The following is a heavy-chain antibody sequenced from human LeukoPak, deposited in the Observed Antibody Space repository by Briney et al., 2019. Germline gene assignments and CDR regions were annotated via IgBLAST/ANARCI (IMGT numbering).Heavy chain of an antibody. V-gene: IGHV4-4*09. CDR3: PRQAYYYYYMDV. CDR2: IYTSGST. J-gene: IGHJ6*03. CDR1: GGSISSYY. Sequence: SETLSLTCTVSGGSISSYYWSWIRQPPGKGLEWIGYIYTSGSTNYNPSLRSRVTISVDTSKNQFSLKLSSVTAADTAVYYCPRQAYYYYYMDVWGKGTTVTVSS.